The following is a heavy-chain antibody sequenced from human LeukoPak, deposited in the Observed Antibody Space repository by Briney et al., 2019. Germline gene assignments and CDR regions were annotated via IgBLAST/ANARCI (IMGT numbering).Heavy chain of an antibody. V-gene: IGHV4-4*09. J-gene: IGHJ4*02. CDR2: ISTGGST. D-gene: IGHD1-1*01. CDR3: ARRRTTGTTGYFDY. CDR1: RGSISTYY. Sequence: SETPSLTCTISRGSISTYYWSWIRQPPGKGLEWIGYISTGGSTNYNPSLKSRVTISVDTSKNQFSLNLSSVTAADTAVYYCARRRTTGTTGYFDYWGQGTLVTVSS.